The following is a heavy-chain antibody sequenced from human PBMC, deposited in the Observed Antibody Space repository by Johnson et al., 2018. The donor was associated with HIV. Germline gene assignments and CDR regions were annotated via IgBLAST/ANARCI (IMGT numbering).Heavy chain of an antibody. J-gene: IGHJ3*02. CDR1: GFTFSSYA. CDR2: ISYDGSNK. Sequence: QVQLVESGGGVVQPGRSLRLSCAASGFTFSSYAMHWVRQAPGKGLEWVAVISYDGSNKYYADSVKGRFTISRDNSKNTLYLQMNSLRAEDTALYYCARDMEAYCSGGSCYSAAFDIWGQGTMVTVSS. D-gene: IGHD2-15*01. V-gene: IGHV3-30-3*01. CDR3: ARDMEAYCSGGSCYSAAFDI.